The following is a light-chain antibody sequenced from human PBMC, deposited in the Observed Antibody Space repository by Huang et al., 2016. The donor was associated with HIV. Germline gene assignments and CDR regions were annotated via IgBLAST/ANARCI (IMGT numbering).Light chain of an antibody. J-gene: IGKJ4*01. Sequence: EIVLTQSPATLSLSPGDGATLSCGASPTIKNTPLAWYQHKPGLAPRLLIFDTSTRATGIPDRFSASGSGSNVTLTIGRLEPEDFAVYYCHQYGTSPLTFGGGSQVEIK. V-gene: IGKV3D-20*01. CDR3: HQYGTSPLT. CDR1: PTIKNTP. CDR2: DTS.